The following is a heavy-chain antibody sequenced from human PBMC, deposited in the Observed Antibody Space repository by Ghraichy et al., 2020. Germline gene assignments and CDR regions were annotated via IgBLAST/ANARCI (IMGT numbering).Heavy chain of an antibody. V-gene: IGHV3-7*03. Sequence: GGSLRLSCAASGFTLSVYWMTWVRQAPGKGLEWVANIKHDGSAKYYVDSVKGRFSISRDNAKNSLYLQMNTLGAEDTAVYYCARGSNWIDDPYDNGMDVWGQGTTVTVSS. D-gene: IGHD1-1*01. CDR3: ARGSNWIDDPYDNGMDV. J-gene: IGHJ6*02. CDR1: GFTLSVYW. CDR2: IKHDGSAK.